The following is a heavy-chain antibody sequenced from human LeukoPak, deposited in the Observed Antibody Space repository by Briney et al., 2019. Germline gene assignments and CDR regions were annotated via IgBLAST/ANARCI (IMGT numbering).Heavy chain of an antibody. CDR2: IYSSGSI. V-gene: IGHV4-4*07. CDR1: GGSISSYY. J-gene: IGHJ4*02. Sequence: SETLSLTCTVSGGSISSYYWSWIRQPAGKGLEWIGRIYSSGSISYNPSLKSRLSMSLDTSKNQFSLKLTSVTAADTAVYYCARDPSLSSWFFDYWGQGTLVTVSS. CDR3: ARDPSLSSWFFDY. D-gene: IGHD6-13*01.